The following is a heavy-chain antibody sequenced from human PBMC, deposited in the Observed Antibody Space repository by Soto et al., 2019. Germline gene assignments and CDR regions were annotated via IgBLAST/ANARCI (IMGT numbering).Heavy chain of an antibody. J-gene: IGHJ4*02. CDR3: ARRTGSSTYYFDY. V-gene: IGHV4-39*02. CDR2: IDYSGTT. CDR1: GGSISSSIYY. D-gene: IGHD6-6*01. Sequence: SETLSLTCIVSGGSISSSIYYWGWIRQPPGRGLEWIGIIDYSGTTYYNPSLKSRLTMSVDTSKNHFSLNLSSVTAADTAVYYCARRTGSSTYYFDYWGQGTLVS.